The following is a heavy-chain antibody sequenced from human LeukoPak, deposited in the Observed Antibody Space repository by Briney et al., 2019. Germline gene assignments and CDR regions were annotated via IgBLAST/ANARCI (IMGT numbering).Heavy chain of an antibody. V-gene: IGHV4-34*01. J-gene: IGHJ5*02. CDR3: AGGEEDWFDP. Sequence: SEALSLTCAVYGGSFSGYYWSWIRQPPGKGLEWIGEINHSGSTNYNPSLKSRVTISVDTSKNQFSLKLSSVTAADTAVYYCAGGEEDWFDPWGQGTLVTVSS. CDR2: INHSGST. CDR1: GGSFSGYY.